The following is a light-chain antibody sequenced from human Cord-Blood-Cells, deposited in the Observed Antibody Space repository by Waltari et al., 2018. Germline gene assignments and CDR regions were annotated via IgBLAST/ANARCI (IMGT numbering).Light chain of an antibody. CDR1: QSVSSN. CDR3: QQYNNWPSWT. V-gene: IGKV3-15*01. Sequence: EIVMTQSPATLSVSPGERATLSCRASQSVSSNIAWYQQKPGQAPRLLSYGASTRATGIPARFSGSGSGTEFTLTISSLQSEDFAVYYCQQYNNWPSWTFGQGTKVEIK. J-gene: IGKJ1*01. CDR2: GAS.